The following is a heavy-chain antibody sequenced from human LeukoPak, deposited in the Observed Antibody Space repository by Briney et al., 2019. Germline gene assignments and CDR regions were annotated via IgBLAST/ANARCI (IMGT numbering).Heavy chain of an antibody. V-gene: IGHV3-23*01. Sequence: PGGSLRLTCAASGFTFSSYAMSWVRQAPGKGLEWVSAISGSGGSTYYADSVKGQFTISRDNSKNTLYLQMISLRAEDTAVYYCAKDRYSNYGNWFDPWGQGTLVTVFS. CDR3: AKDRYSNYGNWFDP. CDR1: GFTFSSYA. D-gene: IGHD4-11*01. J-gene: IGHJ5*02. CDR2: ISGSGGST.